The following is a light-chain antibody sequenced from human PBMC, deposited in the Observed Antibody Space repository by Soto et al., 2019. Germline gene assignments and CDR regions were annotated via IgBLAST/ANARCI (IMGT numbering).Light chain of an antibody. J-gene: IGLJ2*01. Sequence: QTVVTQPASVSGSPGQSITISCTGTSSDVGGYNYVSWYQQHPGKAPKLMIYEVSNRPSGVSNRFSGSKSDNTASLTISGLQAEDEADYYCSSYTRSSTLVVFGGGTKVTVL. CDR3: SSYTRSSTLVV. V-gene: IGLV2-14*01. CDR1: SSDVGGYNY. CDR2: EVS.